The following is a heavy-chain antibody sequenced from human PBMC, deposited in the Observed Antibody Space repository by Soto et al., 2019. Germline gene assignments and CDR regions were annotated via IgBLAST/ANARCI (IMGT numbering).Heavy chain of an antibody. V-gene: IGHV1-46*01. D-gene: IGHD6-19*01. CDR2: INPSGGST. CDR1: GYTFTSHY. CDR3: ARGGPTSIAVAGTNYYNYYGMDV. J-gene: IGHJ6*02. Sequence: ASVKVSCKASGYTFTSHYMHWVRQAPGQGLEWMGIINPSGGSTSYAQKFQGRVTMTRDTSTSTVYMELSSLRSGDTAVYYCARGGPTSIAVAGTNYYNYYGMDVWGQGTTVTVSS.